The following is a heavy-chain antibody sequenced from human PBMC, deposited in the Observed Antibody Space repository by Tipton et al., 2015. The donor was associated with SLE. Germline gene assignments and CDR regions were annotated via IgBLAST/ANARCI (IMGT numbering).Heavy chain of an antibody. V-gene: IGHV4-34*01. Sequence: TLSLTCAVYGGSFSGYYWSWIRQPPGKGLEWIGEINHSGSTNYNPSLKSRVTISVDTSKNQFSLKLSSVTAADTAVYYCARGGQWLVRGYPQHWGQGTLVTVSS. CDR1: GGSFSGYY. CDR3: ARGGQWLVRGYPQH. J-gene: IGHJ1*01. CDR2: INHSGST. D-gene: IGHD6-19*01.